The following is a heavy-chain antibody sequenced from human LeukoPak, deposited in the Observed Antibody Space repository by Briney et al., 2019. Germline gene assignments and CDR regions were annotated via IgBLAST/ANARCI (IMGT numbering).Heavy chain of an antibody. J-gene: IGHJ4*02. CDR3: AKDDSRERSVGGPAGYSYGYVDY. Sequence: PGGSLRLSCAASGFTFSSYGMHWVRQAPGKGLEWVAFIRYDGSNKYYADSVKGRFTISRDNSKNTLYLQMNSLRAEDTAVYYCAKDDSRERSVGGPAGYSYGYVDYWGQGTLVAVSS. CDR1: GFTFSSYG. V-gene: IGHV3-30*02. CDR2: IRYDGSNK. D-gene: IGHD5-18*01.